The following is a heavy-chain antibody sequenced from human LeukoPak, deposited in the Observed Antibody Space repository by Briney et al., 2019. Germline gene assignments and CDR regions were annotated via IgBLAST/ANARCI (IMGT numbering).Heavy chain of an antibody. V-gene: IGHV3-9*03. D-gene: IGHD3-10*01. CDR1: GFTFDDFA. Sequence: GGSLTLSCAASGFTFDDFAMHWLRQAPGRGLVWGSGLSWNSGSIGYAVSVKGRFTISRDNAKNSLYLQMNSLRAEDMALHYCAKGVRVRATYGWGAFDIWGQGTMVTVS. J-gene: IGHJ3*02. CDR2: LSWNSGSI. CDR3: AKGVRVRATYGWGAFDI.